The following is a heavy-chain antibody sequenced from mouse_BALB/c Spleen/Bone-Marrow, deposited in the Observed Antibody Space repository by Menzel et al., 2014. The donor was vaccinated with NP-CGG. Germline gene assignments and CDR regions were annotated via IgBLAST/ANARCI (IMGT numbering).Heavy chain of an antibody. CDR1: GYLFTSYY. CDR2: FDPFNGGT. J-gene: IGHJ4*01. D-gene: IGHD2-3*01. CDR3: ARSYDGYPYAMNY. Sequence: VQLQQSGPELMKPGASVKISCKASGYLFTSYYMHWVKQSHGESLEWIGYFDPFNGGTSYNQKFKGEATLTVDKSSSTAYMHLSSLTSEDSAVYFCARSYDGYPYAMNYWGQGTSVTVSS. V-gene: IGHV1S135*01.